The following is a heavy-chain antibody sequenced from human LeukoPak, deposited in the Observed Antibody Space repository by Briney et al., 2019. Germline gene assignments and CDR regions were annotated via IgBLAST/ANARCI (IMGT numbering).Heavy chain of an antibody. CDR1: GFIFTNYN. CDR2: IYSGGST. V-gene: IGHV3-66*01. CDR3: ARVWGYYYDSSGTLAPDYFDY. J-gene: IGHJ4*02. D-gene: IGHD3-22*01. Sequence: PGGSLRLSCAASGFIFTNYNINWVRQAPGKGLEWVSVIYSGGSTYYADSVKGRFTISRDNSKNTLYLQMNSLRAEDTAVYYCARVWGYYYDSSGTLAPDYFDYWGQGTLVTVSS.